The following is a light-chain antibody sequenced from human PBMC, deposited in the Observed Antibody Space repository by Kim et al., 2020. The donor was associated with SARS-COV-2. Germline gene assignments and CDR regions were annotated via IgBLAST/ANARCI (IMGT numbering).Light chain of an antibody. Sequence: SSELTQDPAVSVALGQTVRITCQGDSLRSYYATWYQQKPGQAPILLIYGKNNRPSGIPDRFSGSSSGNTASLTITGTQAGYEADYYCNSRDTNDIVLFGG. CDR1: SLRSYY. CDR3: NSRDTNDIVL. V-gene: IGLV3-19*01. CDR2: GKN. J-gene: IGLJ2*01.